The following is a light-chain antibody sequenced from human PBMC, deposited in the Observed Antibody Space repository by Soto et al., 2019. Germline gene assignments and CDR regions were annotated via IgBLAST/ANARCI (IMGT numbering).Light chain of an antibody. CDR2: RND. CDR3: VTWDDSLSGWV. V-gene: IGLV1-47*01. J-gene: IGLJ3*02. CDR1: SSSVGSNY. Sequence: QAVVTQPPSASGTPGQRVTISCSGSSSSVGSNYVYWYQQLPGAAPKLLIYRNDQRPSGVPDRFSGYKSGISASLAIGGLRSEDEADYYCVTWDDSLSGWVFGGGTKLTVL.